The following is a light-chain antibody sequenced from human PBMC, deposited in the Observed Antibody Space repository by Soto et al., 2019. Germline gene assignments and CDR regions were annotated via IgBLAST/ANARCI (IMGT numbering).Light chain of an antibody. V-gene: IGLV4-69*01. CDR3: QTWGTGIHV. J-gene: IGLJ1*01. CDR1: SGHSSYA. CDR2: LNSDGSH. Sequence: QSVLTQSPSASASLGASVKLTCTLSSGHSSYAIAWHQQQPEKGPRYLMKLNSDGSHSRGDGIPDRFSGSSSAAERYLTMSSRQPDDEADYYWQTWGTGIHVFGTGTKVTVL.